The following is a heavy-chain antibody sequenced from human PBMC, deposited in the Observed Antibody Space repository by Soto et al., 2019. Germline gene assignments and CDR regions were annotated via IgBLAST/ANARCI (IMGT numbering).Heavy chain of an antibody. CDR3: ARGSYVLGSYYYYGMDV. J-gene: IGHJ6*02. CDR2: IYYSGST. CDR1: GGSIISGGYC. D-gene: IGHD5-18*01. Sequence: SETLSLTCTVSGGSIISGGYCFICIRQHPWKGLEWIGYIYYSGSTYYNPSLKSRVTISVDTSKNQFSLKLSSVTAADTAVYYCARGSYVLGSYYYYGMDVWGQGTTVTAP. V-gene: IGHV4-31*03.